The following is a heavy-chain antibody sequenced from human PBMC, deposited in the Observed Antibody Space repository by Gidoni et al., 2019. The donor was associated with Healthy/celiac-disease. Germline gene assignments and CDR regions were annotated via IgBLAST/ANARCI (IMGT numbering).Heavy chain of an antibody. Sequence: EVQLVESGGVVVQPGGSLRLSCAASGFTFDDYAMHWVRQAPGKGLEWVSLISWDGGSTYYADSVKGRFTISRDNSKNSLYLQMNSLRAEDTALYYCAKDRGWLQLGGYFDYWGQGTLVTVSS. V-gene: IGHV3-43D*03. CDR2: ISWDGGST. J-gene: IGHJ4*02. CDR1: GFTFDDYA. D-gene: IGHD5-12*01. CDR3: AKDRGWLQLGGYFDY.